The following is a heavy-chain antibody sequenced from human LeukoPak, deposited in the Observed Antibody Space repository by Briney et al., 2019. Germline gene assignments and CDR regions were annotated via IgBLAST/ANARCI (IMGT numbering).Heavy chain of an antibody. V-gene: IGHV1-24*01. D-gene: IGHD4-17*01. CDR1: GYTLTELS. CDR2: FDPEDGET. Sequence: GASVKVSCKVSGYTLTELSMHWVRQAPGKGLEWMGGFDPEDGETIYAQKFQGRVTMTEDTSTDTAYMELSSLRSEDTAVYYCAKDRETTGGDNWFDPWGQGTLVTVSS. CDR3: AKDRETTGGDNWFDP. J-gene: IGHJ5*02.